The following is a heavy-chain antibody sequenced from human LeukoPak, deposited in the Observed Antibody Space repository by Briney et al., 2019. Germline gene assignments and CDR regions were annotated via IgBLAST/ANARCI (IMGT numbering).Heavy chain of an antibody. CDR2: ISTSVSTI. Sequence: PGGSLRLSCATSGFIFSDYYMSWIRQAPGKGLEWVSYISTSVSTIFYADSVKGRFTISRDNAKNSLYLQMNSLRAEDTAVYYCARVRPTVPNFYTFYMDVWGKGTTVTVSS. V-gene: IGHV3-11*01. J-gene: IGHJ6*03. CDR3: ARVRPTVPNFYTFYMDV. D-gene: IGHD4-11*01. CDR1: GFIFSDYY.